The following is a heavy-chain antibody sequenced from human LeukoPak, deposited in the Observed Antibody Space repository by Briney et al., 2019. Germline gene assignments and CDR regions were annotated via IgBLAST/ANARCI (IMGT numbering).Heavy chain of an antibody. CDR2: INPSRGST. Sequence: ASVKVSCKASGYAFTNYYMHWVRQAPRQGLEWMGMINPSRGSTAYAQKFQGRVTMTRDTSTSTVYMELSSLRSEDTAVYSCARASGSFYYFDYWGQGTLVTVSS. V-gene: IGHV1-46*01. CDR3: ARASGSFYYFDY. CDR1: GYAFTNYY. J-gene: IGHJ4*02. D-gene: IGHD1-26*01.